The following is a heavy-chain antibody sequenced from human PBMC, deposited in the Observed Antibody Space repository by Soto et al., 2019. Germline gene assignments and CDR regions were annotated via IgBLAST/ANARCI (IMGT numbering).Heavy chain of an antibody. V-gene: IGHV4-59*01. CDR3: ARDRAIISAPTKEYVFEI. D-gene: IGHD5-12*01. Sequence: XETLSLTCSVAGCSMNYYDWSWIRPPPGKGLEWIGYIYHSGTAEYNPSLKSRVTLSVDTSKSQFSLKMSSVTTADTAVYYCARDRAIISAPTKEYVFEIWGHGSMVTVSS. J-gene: IGHJ3*02. CDR2: IYHSGTA. CDR1: GCSMNYYD.